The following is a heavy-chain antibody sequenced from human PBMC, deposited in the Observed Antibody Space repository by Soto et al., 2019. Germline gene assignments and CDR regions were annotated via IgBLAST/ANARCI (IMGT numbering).Heavy chain of an antibody. CDR2: IIPIFGTA. J-gene: IGHJ4*02. CDR3: ARGHPVEAIDSGYYSGY. Sequence: QVQLVQSGAEVKKPGSSVKVSCKASGGTFSSYAISWVRQAPGQGLEWMGGIIPIFGTANYAQKFQGRVTITENESTRAAYMELSSLRSEDTAVYYCARGHPVEAIDSGYYSGYWGQGTLVTVSS. D-gene: IGHD1-26*01. V-gene: IGHV1-69*01. CDR1: GGTFSSYA.